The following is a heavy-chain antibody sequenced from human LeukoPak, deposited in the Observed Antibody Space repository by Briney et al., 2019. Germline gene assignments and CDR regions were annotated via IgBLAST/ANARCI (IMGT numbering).Heavy chain of an antibody. CDR1: GYTFTGYY. CDR2: INPNSGGT. V-gene: IGHV1-2*02. D-gene: IGHD3-22*01. Sequence: ASVKVSCKASGYTFTGYYMHWVRQAPGQGLEWMGWINPNSGGTNYAQKFQGRVTMTRDTSISTAYMELSRLRSDDTAVYYCARGPLIPNDSSGYYPHRDYYYYYMDVWGKGTTVTVSS. J-gene: IGHJ6*03. CDR3: ARGPLIPNDSSGYYPHRDYYYYYMDV.